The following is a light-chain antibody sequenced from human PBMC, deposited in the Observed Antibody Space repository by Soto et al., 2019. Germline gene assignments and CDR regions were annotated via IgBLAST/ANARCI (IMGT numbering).Light chain of an antibody. CDR2: DVS. Sequence: QSVLTQPTSVSGSPVQSITISCTGTSSNVGGYNYVSWYQHHPGKAPKLMICDVSGRPSGVSNRFSGSKSGNTASLTISGLQAEDEADYYCSSYTSSSTPWVFGTGTKVTVL. CDR1: SSNVGGYNY. J-gene: IGLJ1*01. CDR3: SSYTSSSTPWV. V-gene: IGLV2-14*03.